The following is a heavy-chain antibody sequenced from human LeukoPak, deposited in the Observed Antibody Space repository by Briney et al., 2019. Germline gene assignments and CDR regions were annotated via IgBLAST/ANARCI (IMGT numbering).Heavy chain of an antibody. CDR2: IYYSGST. CDR3: ARWASSSWSRPNWFDP. CDR1: GGSISSSSYY. D-gene: IGHD6-13*01. Sequence: SETLSLTCTVSGGSISSSSYYWGWIRQPPGKGLEWIGSIYYSGSTYYNPSLKSRVTISVDTSKNQFSLKLSSVTAADTAVYYCARWASSSWSRPNWFDPWGQGTLVTVSS. J-gene: IGHJ5*02. V-gene: IGHV4-39*07.